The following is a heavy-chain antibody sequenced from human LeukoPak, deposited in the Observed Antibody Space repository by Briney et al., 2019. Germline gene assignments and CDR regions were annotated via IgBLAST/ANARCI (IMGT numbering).Heavy chain of an antibody. CDR3: VVVVEPPDSDGFDV. V-gene: IGHV3-74*01. Sequence: QPGGSLRLSCAASGFTFSSYSMNWVRQAPGKGLVWVSLINADGSTTTYADSVKGRFTISRDNARNTVSLQMNSLTIEDTAVYYCVVVVEPPDSDGFDVWGQGTMITVSS. D-gene: IGHD1-14*01. CDR1: GFTFSSYS. CDR2: INADGSTT. J-gene: IGHJ3*01.